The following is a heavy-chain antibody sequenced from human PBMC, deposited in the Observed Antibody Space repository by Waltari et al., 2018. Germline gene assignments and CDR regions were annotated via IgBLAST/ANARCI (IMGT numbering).Heavy chain of an antibody. CDR1: GFTFSRNW. CDR2: IKHDGSEV. Sequence: EVQLVESGGGLVQPGGSLRLSCAASGFTFSRNWMSWVRQAPGKGREWVGNIKHDGSEVWFVDSVKGRFTISRDNAKNLMWLQMNSLRAEDTAVYYCARDAARGTIDYWGQGTLVTVSS. J-gene: IGHJ4*02. V-gene: IGHV3-7*03. CDR3: ARDAARGTIDY. D-gene: IGHD3-16*01.